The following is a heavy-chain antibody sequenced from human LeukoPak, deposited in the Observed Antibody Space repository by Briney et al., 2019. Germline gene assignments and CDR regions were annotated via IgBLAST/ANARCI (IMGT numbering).Heavy chain of an antibody. D-gene: IGHD5-24*01. CDR1: GDSISRSSDY. V-gene: IGHV4-39*07. J-gene: IGHJ3*02. CDR2: VYYIGST. CDR3: AREDVEQMDNSFDI. Sequence: SETLSLTCTVSGDSISRSSDYWGWIRQPPVKGPEWIGSVYYIGSTFYNPSLKSRLTISIDTSKNQFSLKLRSVTAADTAVYYCAREDVEQMDNSFDIWGQGTMVTVSS.